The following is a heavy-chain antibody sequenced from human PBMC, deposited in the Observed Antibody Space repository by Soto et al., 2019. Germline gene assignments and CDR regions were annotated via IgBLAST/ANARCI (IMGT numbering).Heavy chain of an antibody. CDR3: AKDRDYDFWSGYYAPIFEYYGMDV. CDR1: SFAFVSCG. CDR2: ISYDGSNK. D-gene: IGHD3-3*01. J-gene: IGHJ6*02. Sequence: PGGSLRVAWATSSFAFVSCGRQWVREGPGKGLEWVAVISYDGSNKYYADSVKGRFTISRDNSKNTLYLQMNSLRAEDTAVYYCAKDRDYDFWSGYYAPIFEYYGMDVWGQGT. V-gene: IGHV3-30*18.